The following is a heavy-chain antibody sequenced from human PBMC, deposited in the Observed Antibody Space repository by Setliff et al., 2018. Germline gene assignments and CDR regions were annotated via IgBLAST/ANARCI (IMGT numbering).Heavy chain of an antibody. D-gene: IGHD5-12*01. CDR1: ADSISSSYDY. CDR3: ARLGYRGDLDY. V-gene: IGHV4-39*01. Sequence: LSLTCNVSADSISSSYDYWAWIRQPPGKGLEWIGSIYNSGSTYYNPSLKSRVSISVDTTKNQFSLKLSSVTAADTAVYYCARLGYRGDLDYWGQGTLVTVSS. CDR2: IYNSGST. J-gene: IGHJ4*02.